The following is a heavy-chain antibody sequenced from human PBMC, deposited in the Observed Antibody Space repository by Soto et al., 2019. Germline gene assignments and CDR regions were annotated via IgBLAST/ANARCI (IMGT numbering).Heavy chain of an antibody. CDR2: FNHSAST. V-gene: IGHV4-34*01. CDR1: GGSFSGYY. J-gene: IGHJ4*02. CDR3: ARGRMMLCYFDY. D-gene: IGHD2-2*01. Sequence: PSETLPLTCAVYGGSFSGYYWSWIRQPPGKGLEWIGEFNHSASTNYNPSLKSRVTISVDTSKNQFSLKLSSVTAADTAVYYCARGRMMLCYFDYWGQGALVTVSA.